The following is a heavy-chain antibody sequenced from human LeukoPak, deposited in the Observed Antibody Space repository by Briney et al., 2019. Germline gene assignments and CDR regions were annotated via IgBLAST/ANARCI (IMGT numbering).Heavy chain of an antibody. J-gene: IGHJ4*02. CDR1: GYTFTRYY. CDR2: INPSDGSA. CDR3: ALLHYYDSSGYFLLDY. Sequence: GASVKVSCKASGYTFTRYYIHWVRQAPGQGLEWMGIINPSDGSANYAQKFQARVTMTRDMSTSTVYMELSSLRSEDTAVYYCALLHYYDSSGYFLLDYWGQGTLVTVSS. V-gene: IGHV1-46*01. D-gene: IGHD3-22*01.